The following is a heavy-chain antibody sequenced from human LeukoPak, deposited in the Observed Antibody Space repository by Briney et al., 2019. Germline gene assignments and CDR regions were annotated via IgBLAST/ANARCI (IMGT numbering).Heavy chain of an antibody. CDR2: TNYDGTGT. Sequence: GGSLRLSCAASGFTLRSYWMHWVRQAPGKGLVWVSRTNYDGTGTIYADSVKGRFTISRDNAKNSLYLQMNSLRAEDTAVYYCARAKGYYYDSSGYYYGDYWGQGTLVTVSS. J-gene: IGHJ4*02. V-gene: IGHV3-74*01. CDR3: ARAKGYYYDSSGYYYGDY. D-gene: IGHD3-22*01. CDR1: GFTLRSYW.